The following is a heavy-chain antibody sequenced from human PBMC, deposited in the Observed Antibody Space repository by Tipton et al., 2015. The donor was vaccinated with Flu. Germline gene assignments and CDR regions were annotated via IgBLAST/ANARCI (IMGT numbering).Heavy chain of an antibody. CDR3: ARYGTYDGSRYFQH. CDR2: IYYSGST. Sequence: LVQPSETLSLTCTVSGGSISSYYWSWIRQPPGKGLEWIGYIYYSGSTNYNPSLKSRVTISVDTSKNQFSLKLSSVTAADTAVYYCARYGTYDGSRYFQHWGQGTLVTVSP. CDR1: GGSISSYY. V-gene: IGHV4-59*01. J-gene: IGHJ1*01. D-gene: IGHD1-26*01.